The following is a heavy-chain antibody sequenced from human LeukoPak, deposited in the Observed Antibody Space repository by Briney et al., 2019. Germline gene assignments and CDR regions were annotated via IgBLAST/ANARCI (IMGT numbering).Heavy chain of an antibody. D-gene: IGHD5-18*01. V-gene: IGHV4-34*01. CDR2: INHSGST. Sequence: XGXYXSWIRQPPGKGLEWIGEINHSGSTNYNPSLKSRVTISVDTSKNQFSLKLSSVTAADTAVYYCARGRYSYGFSYWGQGTLVTVSS. J-gene: IGHJ4*02. CDR1: XGXY. CDR3: ARGRYSYGFSY.